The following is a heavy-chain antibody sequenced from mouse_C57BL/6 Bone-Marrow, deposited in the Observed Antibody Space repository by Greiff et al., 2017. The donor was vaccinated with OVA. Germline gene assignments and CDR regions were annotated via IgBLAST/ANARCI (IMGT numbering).Heavy chain of an antibody. CDR2: ISSGSSTI. J-gene: IGHJ2*01. D-gene: IGHD2-12*01. V-gene: IGHV5-17*01. CDR3: ARGLPYYNYFDY. CDR1: GFTFSDYG. Sequence: DVKLVESGGGLVKPGGSLKLSCAASGFTFSDYGMHWVRQAPEKGLEWVAYISSGSSTIYYADTVKGRFTISRDNAKNTLFLQMTSLRSEDTAMYYCARGLPYYNYFDYWGQGTTLTVSS.